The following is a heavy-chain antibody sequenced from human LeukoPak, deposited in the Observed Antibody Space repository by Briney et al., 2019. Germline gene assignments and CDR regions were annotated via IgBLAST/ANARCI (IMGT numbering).Heavy chain of an antibody. V-gene: IGHV4-59*01. Sequence: SETLSLTCTVSGGSISSYYWNWIRQPPGKGLEWIGYIYDSESTNYNPSLKSRVTISVDTSKNQFSLKLSSVTAADTAVYYCARLYVGIAAAGTSNYWGQGTLVTVSS. CDR1: GGSISSYY. D-gene: IGHD6-13*01. CDR3: ARLYVGIAAAGTSNY. CDR2: IYDSEST. J-gene: IGHJ4*02.